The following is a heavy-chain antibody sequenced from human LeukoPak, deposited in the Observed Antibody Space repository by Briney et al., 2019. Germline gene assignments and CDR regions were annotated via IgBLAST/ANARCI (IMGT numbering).Heavy chain of an antibody. V-gene: IGHV4-38-2*02. J-gene: IGHJ3*02. CDR2: IHHSGST. Sequence: SETLSLTCTVSSYSISSDYYWGWIRQPPGKGLEWVGIIHHSGSTYYNPSLKSRVTISVDKSKNQFSLKLSSVTAADTAVYYCANSGSYFRAFDIWGQGTMVTVSS. D-gene: IGHD1-26*01. CDR3: ANSGSYFRAFDI. CDR1: SYSISSDYY.